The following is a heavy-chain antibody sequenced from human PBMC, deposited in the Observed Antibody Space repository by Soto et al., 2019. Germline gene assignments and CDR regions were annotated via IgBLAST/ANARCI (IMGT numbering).Heavy chain of an antibody. CDR1: GFTFSSYG. V-gene: IGHV3-30*18. J-gene: IGHJ4*02. CDR2: ISYDGSNK. Sequence: PGGSLRLSCAASGFTFSSYGMHWVRQAPGKGLEWVAVISYDGSNKYYADSVKGRFTISRDNSKNTLYLQMNSLRAEDTAVYYCAKSHHFDWLLLIGYWGQGTLVTVSS. D-gene: IGHD3-9*01. CDR3: AKSHHFDWLLLIGY.